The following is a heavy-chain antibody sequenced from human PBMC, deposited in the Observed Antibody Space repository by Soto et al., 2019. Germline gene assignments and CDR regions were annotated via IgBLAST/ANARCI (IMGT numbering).Heavy chain of an antibody. CDR3: ARDGGRHSGGIDY. D-gene: IGHD1-26*01. CDR1: RGTLSSYS. CDR2: IIPIFGTA. V-gene: IGHV1-69*13. J-gene: IGHJ4*02. Sequence: SVKVSCKASRGTLSSYSINWVRQAPGQGLEWMGEIIPIFGTANYAQKFQGRVTITADESTSTAYMELSSLRSEDTAVYYCARDGGRHSGGIDYWGQGTLVTVSS.